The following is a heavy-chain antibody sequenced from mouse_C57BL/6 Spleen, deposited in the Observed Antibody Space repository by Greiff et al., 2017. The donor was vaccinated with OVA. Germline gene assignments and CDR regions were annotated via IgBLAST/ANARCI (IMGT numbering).Heavy chain of an antibody. J-gene: IGHJ2*01. CDR1: GYTFTNYW. CDR3: ARKEGYYYGSSYQYYFDY. CDR2: IYPGGGYT. V-gene: IGHV1-63*01. Sequence: VQLQQSGAELVRPGTSVKMSCKASGYTFTNYWIGWAKQRPGHGLEWIGDIYPGGGYTNYNEKFKGTATLTADKSSSTAYMQFSSLTSEDSAIYYCARKEGYYYGSSYQYYFDYWGQGTTLTVSS. D-gene: IGHD1-1*01.